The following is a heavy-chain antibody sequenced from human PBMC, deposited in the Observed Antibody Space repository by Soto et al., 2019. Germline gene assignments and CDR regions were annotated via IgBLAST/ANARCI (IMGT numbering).Heavy chain of an antibody. CDR1: GGSISSYY. V-gene: IGHV4-59*01. D-gene: IGHD2-8*02. J-gene: IGHJ5*02. Sequence: PXXTLSLPCTVSGGSISSYYWRWIRQPPGKGLEWIGYIYYSGNTNYNPSLKSRVTISVDTSKNQFSLKLSSVTDADTAVYYCARLPWAGYGGVFDPWGQGTLVTVSS. CDR2: IYYSGNT. CDR3: ARLPWAGYGGVFDP.